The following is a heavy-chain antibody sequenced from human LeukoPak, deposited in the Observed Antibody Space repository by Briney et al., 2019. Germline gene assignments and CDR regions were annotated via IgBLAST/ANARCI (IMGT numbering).Heavy chain of an antibody. Sequence: ASVKVSCKASGYTFTSYYMHWVRQAPGQGLEWMGIINPSGGSTSYTQKFQGRVTMTRDTSTSTVYMELSSLRSEDTAVYYCAREGFPPKISDFWSGLGPYYYGMDAWGQGTTVTVSS. D-gene: IGHD3-3*01. CDR3: AREGFPPKISDFWSGLGPYYYGMDA. V-gene: IGHV1-46*01. CDR2: INPSGGST. J-gene: IGHJ6*02. CDR1: GYTFTSYY.